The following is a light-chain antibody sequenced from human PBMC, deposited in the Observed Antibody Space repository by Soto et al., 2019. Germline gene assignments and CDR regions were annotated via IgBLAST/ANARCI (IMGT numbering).Light chain of an antibody. V-gene: IGKV4-1*01. CDR1: RSCLYSSNNKNY. CDR2: WAS. J-gene: IGKJ4*01. CDR3: QQYYSTPLT. Sequence: DIVMTQSQASLAVSLCERATMNVKASRSCLYSSNNKNYLAWYQQKPGQPPKLLIYWASTRESGVPDRFSGSGSGTDFTLTISSLQAEDVAVYYCQQYYSTPLTFGGGTKVDI.